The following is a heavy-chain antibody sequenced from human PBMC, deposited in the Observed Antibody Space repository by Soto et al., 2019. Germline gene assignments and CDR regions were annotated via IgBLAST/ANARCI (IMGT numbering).Heavy chain of an antibody. D-gene: IGHD6-6*01. Sequence: SETLSLTCNVSGDSIDSGVSYWSWIRHRPGKGLEWIGYIYYTGSSYYNPSLKSRLTLSLDTSNNQFSLQLRSVTAADTAVYYCARERQLGPSSGRLDFWGLGTLVTVSS. CDR2: IYYTGSS. J-gene: IGHJ4*02. CDR1: GDSIDSGVSY. V-gene: IGHV4-31*03. CDR3: ARERQLGPSSGRLDF.